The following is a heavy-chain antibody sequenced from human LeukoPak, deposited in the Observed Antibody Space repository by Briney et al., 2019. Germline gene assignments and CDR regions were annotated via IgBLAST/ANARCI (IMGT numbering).Heavy chain of an antibody. D-gene: IGHD1-26*01. CDR3: ARGRFIAGTTAYYFDY. CDR1: GFTFSSHW. CDR2: INQGEGEK. J-gene: IGHJ4*02. Sequence: PGGSLRLSCAASGFTFSSHWMSWVCQAPGKGLEWVANINQGEGEKYYVDSVKGRFTISRDNAKKSLFLQMNSLRAEDTAVYYCARGRFIAGTTAYYFDYWGQGTLVTVSS. V-gene: IGHV3-7*03.